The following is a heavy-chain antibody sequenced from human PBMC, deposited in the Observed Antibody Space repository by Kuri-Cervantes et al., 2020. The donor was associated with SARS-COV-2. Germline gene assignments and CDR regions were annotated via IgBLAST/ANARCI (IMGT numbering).Heavy chain of an antibody. D-gene: IGHD6-13*01. CDR2: SNAGNGNT. V-gene: IGHV1-3*02. CDR3: ASHQQGGSSWHTARYFDY. CDR1: GYTFTSYA. J-gene: IGHJ4*02. Sequence: ASVKVSCKASGYTFTSYAMHWVRQAPGQRLEWMGWSNAGNGNTKYSQEFQGRVTITRDTSASTAYMELSSLRSEDTAVYYCASHQQGGSSWHTARYFDYWGQGTLVTVSS.